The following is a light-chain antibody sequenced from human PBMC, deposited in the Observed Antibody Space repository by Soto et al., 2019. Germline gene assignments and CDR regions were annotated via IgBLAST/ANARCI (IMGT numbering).Light chain of an antibody. CDR1: QGVSVY. Sequence: DIQMTQSPSSLYASVGDRVTITCRASQGVSVYLLWYHQRQCTAHKILIYADSNLISGITSRFSGSESATNFTHTNNSMPPEDFATYYYHQSDKTPPTFGRGTKLETK. CDR2: ADS. V-gene: IGKV1-39*01. J-gene: IGKJ2*01. CDR3: HQSDKTPPT.